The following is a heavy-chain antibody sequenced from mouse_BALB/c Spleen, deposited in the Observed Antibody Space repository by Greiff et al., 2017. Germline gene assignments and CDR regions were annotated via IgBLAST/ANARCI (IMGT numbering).Heavy chain of an antibody. V-gene: IGHV5-6-3*01. CDR3: ARDGGLRRGYFDY. D-gene: IGHD2-4*01. CDR1: GFTFSSYG. Sequence: EVKLVESGGGLVQPGGSLKLSCAASGFTFSSYGMSWVRQTPDKRLELVATINSNGGSTYYPDSVKGRFTISRDNAKNTLYLQMSSLKSEDTAMYYCARDGGLRRGYFDYWGQGTTLTVSS. CDR2: INSNGGST. J-gene: IGHJ2*01.